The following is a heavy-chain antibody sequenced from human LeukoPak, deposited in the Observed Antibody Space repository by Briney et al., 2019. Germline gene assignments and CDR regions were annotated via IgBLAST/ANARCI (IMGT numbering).Heavy chain of an antibody. Sequence: GGSLRLSCVASGFTFSSYGMHWVRQAPGKGLEWVAVMSYDGSNKYYADFVKGRFTISGDNSKNTLYLQMNSLRDEDTAVYYCAKQYSSSWYAVDYWGQGTLVTVSS. J-gene: IGHJ4*02. V-gene: IGHV3-30*18. CDR1: GFTFSSYG. CDR2: MSYDGSNK. CDR3: AKQYSSSWYAVDY. D-gene: IGHD6-13*01.